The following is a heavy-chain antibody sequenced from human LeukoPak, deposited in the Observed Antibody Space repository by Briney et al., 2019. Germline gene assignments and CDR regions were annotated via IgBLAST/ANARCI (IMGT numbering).Heavy chain of an antibody. J-gene: IGHJ4*02. V-gene: IGHV4-61*02. D-gene: IGHD5-18*01. Sequence: SQTLSLTCTVSGGSISSGSYYWRWIRQPAGKGLEWIGRIYTSGSTNYNPSLKSRVTISVDTSKNQFSLKLSSVTAADTAVYYCARSYSYGSYYWGQGTLVTVSS. CDR3: ARSYSYGSYY. CDR1: GGSISSGSYY. CDR2: IYTSGST.